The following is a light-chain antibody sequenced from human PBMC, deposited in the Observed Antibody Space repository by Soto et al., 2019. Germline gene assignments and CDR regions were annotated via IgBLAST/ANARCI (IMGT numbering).Light chain of an antibody. CDR3: QQRSNPIT. CDR1: QSVSIN. V-gene: IGKV3-11*01. CDR2: DAS. J-gene: IGKJ5*01. Sequence: EIVMTQSPATMSVSPGERATLSCRASQSVSINVAWYQQKPGLPPRPLIYDASNRATGIPARFSGSGSGTDFTLTISSLEPEDFAVYYCQQRSNPITFGQGTRLEIK.